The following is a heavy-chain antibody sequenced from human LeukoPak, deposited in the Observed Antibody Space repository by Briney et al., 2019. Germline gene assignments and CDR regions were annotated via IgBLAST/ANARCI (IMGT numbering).Heavy chain of an antibody. CDR3: ATDRDDILTGPYMDV. J-gene: IGHJ6*04. CDR2: TYYSGST. CDR1: GGSMSTYH. Sequence: SETLSLTCTVSGGSMSTYHWSWIRQPPGKGLEWIGYTYYSGSTNYNPSLKSRVTISLDTSKNQFSLKVSSATAADTAVYYCATDRDDILTGPYMDVWGKGTTVTVSS. V-gene: IGHV4-59*01. D-gene: IGHD3-9*01.